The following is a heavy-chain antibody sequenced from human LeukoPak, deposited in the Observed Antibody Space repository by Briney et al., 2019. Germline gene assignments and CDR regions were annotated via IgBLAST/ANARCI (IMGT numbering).Heavy chain of an antibody. CDR2: INPNSGGT. CDR1: GYTFTGYY. V-gene: IGHV1-2*02. CDR3: ARDSLVTSSFDY. Sequence: GTSVKVSCKASGYTFTGYYMHWVRQAPGQGLEWMGWINPNSGGTNYAQKFQGRVTMTRDTSISTAYMELSRLRSDDTAVYYCARDSLVTSSFDYWGQGTLVTVSS. D-gene: IGHD5-18*01. J-gene: IGHJ4*02.